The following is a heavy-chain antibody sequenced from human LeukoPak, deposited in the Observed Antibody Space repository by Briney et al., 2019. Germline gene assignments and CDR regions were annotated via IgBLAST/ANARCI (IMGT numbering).Heavy chain of an antibody. D-gene: IGHD6-13*01. J-gene: IGHJ4*02. CDR2: INAGNGNT. V-gene: IGHV1-3*01. CDR1: GYTFTSYA. CDR3: ATSPIAAAGRPFDY. Sequence: GASVKVSCKASGYTFTSYAMHWVRQAPGQRLEWMGWINAGNGNTKYPQKFQGRVTITRDTFAGTAYMELSSLRSEDTAVYYCATSPIAAAGRPFDYWGQGTLVTVSS.